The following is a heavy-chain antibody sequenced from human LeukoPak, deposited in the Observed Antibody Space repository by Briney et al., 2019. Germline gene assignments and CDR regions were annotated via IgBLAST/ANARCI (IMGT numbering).Heavy chain of an antibody. D-gene: IGHD6-13*01. CDR3: AKLGGGSSWYDY. CDR1: GFTFSSYW. Sequence: GGSLRLSCAASGFTFSSYWMSWVRQAPGKGLEWVAVISYDGSNKYYADSVKGRFTISRDNSKNTLYLQMNSLRAEDTAVYYCAKLGGGSSWYDYWGQGTLVTVSS. V-gene: IGHV3-30*18. J-gene: IGHJ4*02. CDR2: ISYDGSNK.